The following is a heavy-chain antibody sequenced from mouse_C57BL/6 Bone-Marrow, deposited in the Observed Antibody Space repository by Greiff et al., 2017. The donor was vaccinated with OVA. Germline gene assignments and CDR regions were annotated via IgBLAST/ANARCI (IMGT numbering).Heavy chain of an antibody. D-gene: IGHD1-1*01. J-gene: IGHJ1*03. CDR3: ARFFSSGYFDV. Sequence: EVKLMESGPELVKPGASVKMSCKASGYTFTDYNMHWVKQSHGKSLEWIGYINPNNGGTSYNQKFKGKATLTVNKSSSTAYMELRSLTSEDSAVYYCARFFSSGYFDVWGTGTTVTVSS. V-gene: IGHV1-22*01. CDR1: GYTFTDYN. CDR2: INPNNGGT.